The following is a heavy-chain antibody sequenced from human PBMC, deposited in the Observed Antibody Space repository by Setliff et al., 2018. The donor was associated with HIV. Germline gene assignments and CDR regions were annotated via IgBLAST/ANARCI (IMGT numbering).Heavy chain of an antibody. J-gene: IGHJ4*02. D-gene: IGHD2-8*01. CDR2: FGIVGIT. CDR1: GFTFSSYA. V-gene: IGHV3-23*01. Sequence: PGGSLRLSCAASGFTFSSYAMSWVRQAPGKGLEWVSTFGIVGITYYADSVKGRFTISRDNSKNTVDLQMNSLRGADTAVYYCVKMFCTTSDCRYFDYWGQGTLVTVSS. CDR3: VKMFCTTSDCRYFDY.